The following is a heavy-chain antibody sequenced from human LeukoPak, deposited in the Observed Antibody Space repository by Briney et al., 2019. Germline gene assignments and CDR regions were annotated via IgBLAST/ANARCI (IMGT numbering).Heavy chain of an antibody. CDR3: AKGSGSYYGQFDY. Sequence: GGSLRLSCGASGFYFKNAWMDWFRQAPGKGLEWVSTISESGGSIYYADSVKGRFTISRDNSKNTLDLQMNSLRAEDTAVYYCAKGSGSYYGQFDYWGQGTLLTVSS. CDR1: GFYFKNAW. D-gene: IGHD1-26*01. CDR2: ISESGGSI. V-gene: IGHV3-23*01. J-gene: IGHJ4*02.